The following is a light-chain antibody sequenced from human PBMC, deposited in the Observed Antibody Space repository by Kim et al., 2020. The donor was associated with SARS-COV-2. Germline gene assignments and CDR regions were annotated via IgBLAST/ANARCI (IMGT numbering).Light chain of an antibody. V-gene: IGKV1-39*01. Sequence: ASVGDRVTITCRTGQSITDYLSWYQQKPGKAPKLVIYAASSVQSGVPSRFSGSGFGTEFSLTISSLQPEDSATYYCQQSYTTPPTFGQGTKVEIK. CDR2: AAS. CDR3: QQSYTTPPT. CDR1: QSITDY. J-gene: IGKJ1*01.